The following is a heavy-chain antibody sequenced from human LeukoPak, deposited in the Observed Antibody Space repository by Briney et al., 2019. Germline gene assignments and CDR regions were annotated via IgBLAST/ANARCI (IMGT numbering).Heavy chain of an antibody. V-gene: IGHV4-59*01. J-gene: IGHJ4*02. CDR3: ARDTRSYDTSGYYYFDY. CDR1: GASTTSYY. D-gene: IGHD3-22*01. Sequence: SETLSLTCSVSGASTTSYYWNWIRQAPGKGLEWIGYIYSDGTTSYSPSLRSRVTMSIDTSRNQFSLKLSSVTAADAAVYYCARDTRSYDTSGYYYFDYWGQGALVTVSS. CDR2: IYSDGTT.